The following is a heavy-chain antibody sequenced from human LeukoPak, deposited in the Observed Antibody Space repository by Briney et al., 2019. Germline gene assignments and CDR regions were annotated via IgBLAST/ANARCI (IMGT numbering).Heavy chain of an antibody. Sequence: ASVKVSCKASGGTFSSYTISWVRQAPGQGLEWMGSIIPILGMANYAQKFQGRVTITADKSTSTAYMELSSLRSEDTAVYYCARAHHYDILTGYYPSDYWGQGTLVTVSS. V-gene: IGHV1-69*02. CDR3: ARAHHYDILTGYYPSDY. CDR2: IIPILGMA. CDR1: GGTFSSYT. D-gene: IGHD3-9*01. J-gene: IGHJ4*02.